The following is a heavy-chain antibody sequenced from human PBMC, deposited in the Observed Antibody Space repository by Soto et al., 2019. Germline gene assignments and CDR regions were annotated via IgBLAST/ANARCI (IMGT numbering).Heavy chain of an antibody. Sequence: QLHLQESGSGLLKPSQTLSLTCGVSGGSVSSDFSSWIWIRQTSGKGLEWIGYIYHSGSSYFNPSLVSRCSISIDTSKNQFSLNLTSVTAADTAVYYCARGQPGLFSFDSWGQGILVTVSS. J-gene: IGHJ4*02. CDR3: ARGQPGLFSFDS. CDR1: GGSVSSDFSS. V-gene: IGHV4-30-2*01. CDR2: IYHSGSS. D-gene: IGHD3-9*01.